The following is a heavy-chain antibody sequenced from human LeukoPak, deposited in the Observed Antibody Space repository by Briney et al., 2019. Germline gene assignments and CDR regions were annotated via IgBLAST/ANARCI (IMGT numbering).Heavy chain of an antibody. CDR1: GGSISSHY. CDR2: IYYSGST. Sequence: SETLSLTWTVSGGSISSHYWSWIRQPPGKGLEWIGYIYYSGSTNYNPSLKSRVTISVDTSKNQFSLKLSSVTAADTAVYFCARERSPFDYWGQGTLVTVSS. CDR3: ARERSPFDY. J-gene: IGHJ4*02. D-gene: IGHD3-10*01. V-gene: IGHV4-59*11.